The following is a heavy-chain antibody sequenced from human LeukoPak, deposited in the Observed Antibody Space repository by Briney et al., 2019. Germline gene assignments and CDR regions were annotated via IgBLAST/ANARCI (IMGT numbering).Heavy chain of an antibody. CDR1: GGSISSGDYY. V-gene: IGHV4-30-4*01. D-gene: IGHD3-22*01. CDR3: ARDQTGDYYDSSGYYSWFDP. CDR2: IYYSGST. J-gene: IGHJ5*02. Sequence: SETLSLTCTVSGGSISSGDYYWSWIRQPPGKGLEWIGYIYYSGSTYYNPSLNSRVTISVDTSKNQFSLKLSSVTAADTAVYYCARDQTGDYYDSSGYYSWFDPWGQGTLVTVSS.